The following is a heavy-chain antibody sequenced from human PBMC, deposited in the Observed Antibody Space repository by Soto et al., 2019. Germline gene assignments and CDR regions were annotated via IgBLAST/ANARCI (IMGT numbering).Heavy chain of an antibody. V-gene: IGHV3-21*01. Sequence: GGSLRLSCAASGITFSSYSMNWVRQAPGKGLEWVSSISSDSTYMYYADSVKGRFTISRDNAKKSLYLQMNSLRAEDTAIYYCASLGXYCGGGSCYPYYYGLDVWGQGTTVTVSS. CDR3: ASLGXYCGGGSCYPYYYGLDV. CDR1: GITFSSYS. CDR2: ISSDSTYM. D-gene: IGHD2-15*01. J-gene: IGHJ6*02.